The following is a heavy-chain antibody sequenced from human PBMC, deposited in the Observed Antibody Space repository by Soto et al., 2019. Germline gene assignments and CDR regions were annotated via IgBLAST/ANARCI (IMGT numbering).Heavy chain of an antibody. Sequence: QVQLVESGGGVVQPGRSLRLSCAASGFIFSSYGMHWVRQAPGKGLEGVAVISYEGRHTYYADSVKGRFTITRDNSKNTLYLQMNSLRPEDTAVYYCAKEVHCGGGSCSWSEGFDYWGQGTLLTVSS. V-gene: IGHV3-30*18. CDR2: ISYEGRHT. CDR1: GFIFSSYG. CDR3: AKEVHCGGGSCSWSEGFDY. J-gene: IGHJ4*02. D-gene: IGHD2-15*01.